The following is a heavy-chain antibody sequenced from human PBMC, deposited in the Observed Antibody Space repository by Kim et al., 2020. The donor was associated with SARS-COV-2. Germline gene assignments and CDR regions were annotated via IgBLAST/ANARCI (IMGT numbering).Heavy chain of an antibody. CDR2: IYYSGST. CDR3: ARDKVATGVEAFDI. CDR1: GGSISSGGYY. Sequence: SETLSLTCTVSGGSISSGGYYWSWIRQHPGKGLEWIGYIYYSGSTYYNPSLKSRVTISVDTSKNQFSLKLSSVTAADTAVYYCARDKVATGVEAFDIWGQGTMVTVSS. D-gene: IGHD5-12*01. V-gene: IGHV4-31*03. J-gene: IGHJ3*02.